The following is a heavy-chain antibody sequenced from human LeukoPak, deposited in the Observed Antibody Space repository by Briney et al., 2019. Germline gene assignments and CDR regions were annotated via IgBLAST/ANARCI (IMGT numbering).Heavy chain of an antibody. CDR1: GFTFSNFP. D-gene: IGHD1-26*01. CDR3: ARDPVWGGSYYDY. V-gene: IGHV3-7*03. Sequence: GGSLRLSCAASGFTFSNFPMTWVRQAPGKGLEWVANIKQDGSEKYYVDSVKGRFTISRDNAKNSLYLQMNSLRAEDTAVYYCARDPVWGGSYYDYWGQGTLVTVSS. CDR2: IKQDGSEK. J-gene: IGHJ4*02.